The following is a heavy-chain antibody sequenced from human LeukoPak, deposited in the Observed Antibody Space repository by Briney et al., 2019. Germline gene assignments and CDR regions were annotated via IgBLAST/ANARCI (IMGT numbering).Heavy chain of an antibody. V-gene: IGHV1-8*01. Sequence: ASVKVSCKASGYTFTSYDINWVRQATGQGLEWMGWMNPNSGNTGYAQKFQGRVTTTRNTSISTAYMELSSLRSEDTAVYYCARGYGSGSYYWPDSWFDPWGQGTLVTVSS. CDR1: GYTFTSYD. CDR3: ARGYGSGSYYWPDSWFDP. D-gene: IGHD3-10*01. CDR2: MNPNSGNT. J-gene: IGHJ5*02.